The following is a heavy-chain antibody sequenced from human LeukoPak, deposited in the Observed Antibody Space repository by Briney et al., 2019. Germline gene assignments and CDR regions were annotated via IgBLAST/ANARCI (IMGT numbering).Heavy chain of an antibody. CDR3: ARAISLDAFDI. D-gene: IGHD5-12*01. J-gene: IGHJ3*02. CDR1: GASISSFY. Sequence: SETLSLTCTVSGASISSFYWSWIRQPPGKGREWIGYIYYSGTTNYNPSLKSRVTISGDTSKNQFSLKLSSVTAADTAVYYCARAISLDAFDIWGQGTMVTVSS. V-gene: IGHV4-59*01. CDR2: IYYSGTT.